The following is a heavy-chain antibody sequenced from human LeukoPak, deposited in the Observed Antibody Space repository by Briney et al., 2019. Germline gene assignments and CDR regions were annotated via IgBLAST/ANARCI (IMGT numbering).Heavy chain of an antibody. D-gene: IGHD2-15*01. J-gene: IGHJ4*02. CDR1: GFTLSSYW. V-gene: IGHV3-74*01. CDR3: ARVGCSGGSCIDY. CDR2: INTDGSST. Sequence: PGGSLRLSCAASGFTLSSYWMHWVRQAPGKGLVWVSRINTDGSSTSYADSVKGRFTISRDNAKNTLYLQMSSLRAEDTAAYYCARVGCSGGSCIDYWGQGTLVIVSS.